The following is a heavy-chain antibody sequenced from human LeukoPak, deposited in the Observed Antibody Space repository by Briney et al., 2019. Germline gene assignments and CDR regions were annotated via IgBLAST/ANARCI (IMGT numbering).Heavy chain of an antibody. CDR2: IKQDGSEK. Sequence: PGGSLRLSCAASGFTFSTYSMNWVRQAPGKGLEWVANIKQDGSEKYYVDSVKGRFTISRDNAKNSLYLQMNSLRAEDTAVYYCARGYNYGTFWGQGTLVTVSS. CDR3: ARGYNYGTF. J-gene: IGHJ4*02. D-gene: IGHD5-18*01. CDR1: GFTFSTYS. V-gene: IGHV3-7*04.